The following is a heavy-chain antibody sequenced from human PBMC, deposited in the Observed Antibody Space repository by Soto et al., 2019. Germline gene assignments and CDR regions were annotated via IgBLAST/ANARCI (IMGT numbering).Heavy chain of an antibody. Sequence: SLRLSCAASGFTSSSYGMHWVRQAPGKGLEWVAIISFDGNNKYYADSVKGRFTVSRDKSKNTLYLQMNSLRTEDTAVYYCAKSQDRDCSGGSCHGFDFWGQGTLVTVSS. J-gene: IGHJ4*02. CDR1: GFTSSSYG. CDR2: ISFDGNNK. V-gene: IGHV3-30*18. CDR3: AKSQDRDCSGGSCHGFDF. D-gene: IGHD2-15*01.